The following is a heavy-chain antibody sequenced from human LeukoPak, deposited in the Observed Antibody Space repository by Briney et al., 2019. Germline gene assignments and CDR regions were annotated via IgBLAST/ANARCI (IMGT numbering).Heavy chain of an antibody. CDR1: GYTFTSYE. CDR2: MNPNSGNT. D-gene: IGHD5-24*01. Sequence: ASVKVSCKTSGYTFTSYEIIWVRQATGQGLEWMGWMNPNSGNTGYAQKFQGRVTLTRDISVSTAYMELSGLRSEDTAVYYCARAKNKDGCNFDYWGQGTLVTVSS. V-gene: IGHV1-8*01. CDR3: ARAKNKDGCNFDY. J-gene: IGHJ4*02.